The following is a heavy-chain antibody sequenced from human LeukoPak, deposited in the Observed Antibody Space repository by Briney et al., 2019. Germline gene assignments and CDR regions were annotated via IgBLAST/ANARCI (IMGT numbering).Heavy chain of an antibody. D-gene: IGHD3-16*01. CDR2: IIVSGTT. J-gene: IGHJ4*02. CDR1: GFTFSSFS. V-gene: IGHV3-23*01. CDR3: AKRSGGNADFAS. Sequence: PGGSLRLSCAASGFTFSSFSMNWVRQAPGKGLEWVSSIIVSGTTYYADSLKGRFTISRDSFRGTLFLLMDSLRVEDTAVYFCAKRSGGNADFASWGQGALVTVSS.